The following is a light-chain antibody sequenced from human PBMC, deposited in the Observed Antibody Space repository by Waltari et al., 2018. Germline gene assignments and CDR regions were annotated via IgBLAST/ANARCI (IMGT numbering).Light chain of an antibody. CDR1: ISYVGNYKR. J-gene: IGLJ2*01. CDR3: SSYAGSSKGV. V-gene: IGLV2-23*02. Sequence: QSALTQPASVSGSPGQSITISCTGTISYVGNYKRVSWYQQHPGKAPKLMIYAVSKRPSGVSDRFSGSKSGDMASLTISGLQPEDEAEYFCSSYAGSSKGVFGGGTKVTVL. CDR2: AVS.